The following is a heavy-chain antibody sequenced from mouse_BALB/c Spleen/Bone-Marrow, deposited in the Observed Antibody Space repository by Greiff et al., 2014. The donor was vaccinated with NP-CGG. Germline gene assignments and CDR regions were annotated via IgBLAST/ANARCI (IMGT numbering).Heavy chain of an antibody. CDR3: TKPSFYYGSSYWHFDV. Sequence: EVQLQESGAELVKPGASVKLSCTASGFNIKDTFMHWVKQRPEQGLEWIGRIDPANGDTKYDPKFQGKATITADTSSNTAYLQLSSLTSEDTAVYYCTKPSFYYGSSYWHFDVWGAGTTVTVSS. J-gene: IGHJ1*01. V-gene: IGHV14-3*02. CDR2: IDPANGDT. CDR1: GFNIKDTF. D-gene: IGHD1-1*01.